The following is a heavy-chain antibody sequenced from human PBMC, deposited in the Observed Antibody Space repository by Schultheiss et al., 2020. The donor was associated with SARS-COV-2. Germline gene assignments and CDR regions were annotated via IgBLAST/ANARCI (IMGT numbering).Heavy chain of an antibody. CDR1: GGSISSYY. CDR2: IYYSGST. V-gene: IGHV4-59*12. Sequence: SQTLSLTCTVSGGSISSYYWSWIRQPPGKGLEWIGYIYYSGSTNYNPSLKSRVTISVDTSKNQFSLKLRSVTAADTAVYYCARDSKYSGSYSAWGQGTLVTVSS. D-gene: IGHD1-26*01. CDR3: ARDSKYSGSYSA. J-gene: IGHJ4*02.